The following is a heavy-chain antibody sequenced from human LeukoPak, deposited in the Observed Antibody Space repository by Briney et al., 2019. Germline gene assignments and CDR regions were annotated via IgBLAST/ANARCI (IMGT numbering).Heavy chain of an antibody. CDR2: MNPKTGNT. CDR1: GYTFSSYD. CDR3: TREGGSVVPAAMKNFDY. Sequence: GASVKVSCKASGYTFSSYDINWVRQAAGQGLEWMGWMNPKTGNTGFSQKFQGRVTITRDTSISTAYMELSRLTSEDTGVYYCTREGGSVVPAAMKNFDYWGQGTLVTVSS. V-gene: IGHV1-8*03. J-gene: IGHJ4*02. D-gene: IGHD2-2*01.